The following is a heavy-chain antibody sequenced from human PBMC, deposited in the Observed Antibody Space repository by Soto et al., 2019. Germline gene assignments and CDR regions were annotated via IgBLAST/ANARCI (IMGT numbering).Heavy chain of an antibody. CDR1: GGSISSSSYY. Sequence: SETLSLTCTVSGGSISSSSYYWGWIRQPPGKGLEWIGSIYYSGSTYYNPSLKSRVTISVDTSKNQFSLKLSSVTAADTAVYYCARHDPAGQVTIFGVVKNWFDPWGQGTLVTVSS. D-gene: IGHD3-3*01. CDR3: ARHDPAGQVTIFGVVKNWFDP. V-gene: IGHV4-39*01. CDR2: IYYSGST. J-gene: IGHJ5*02.